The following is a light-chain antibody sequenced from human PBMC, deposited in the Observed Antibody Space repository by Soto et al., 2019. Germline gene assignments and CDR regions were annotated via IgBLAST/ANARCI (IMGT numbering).Light chain of an antibody. CDR1: QSISNW. J-gene: IGKJ1*01. CDR2: KAS. CDR3: QQYNSS. V-gene: IGKV1-5*03. Sequence: DIQMTQSPSTLSASVGDRVTITCRASQSISNWLAGYQQKPGKAPRLLIYKASNLESGVPSRFSGSRSGTEFTLTIRSLQPDYFATYSCQQYNSSFGQGTKVEIK.